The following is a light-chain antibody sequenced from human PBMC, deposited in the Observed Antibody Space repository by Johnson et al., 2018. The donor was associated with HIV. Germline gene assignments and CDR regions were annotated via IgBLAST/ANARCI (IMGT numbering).Light chain of an antibody. J-gene: IGLJ1*01. CDR1: SSNIGNNY. V-gene: IGLV1-51*01. CDR3: GTWDNSLNVYV. Sequence: QSVLTQPPSMSAAPGQRVTISCSGSSSNIGNNYVSWYQQVPGAAPKLLIYDNNKRPSGIPDRFSGSKSGASATLDITGLQTGDAADYYCGTWDNSLNVYVFGTGTKVTAL. CDR2: DNN.